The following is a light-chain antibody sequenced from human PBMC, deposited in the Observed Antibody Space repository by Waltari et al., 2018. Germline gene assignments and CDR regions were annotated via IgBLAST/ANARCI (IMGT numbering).Light chain of an antibody. Sequence: EIVLTQSPATLSLSPGERATLSCRASPTVTNYLAWYQQKPGQAPRLLIYDASDRATGIPARFSGSGSGTDFTLTISSLEPEDFAVYYCQQRYAWPLTFGGGTKVEIK. V-gene: IGKV3-11*01. J-gene: IGKJ4*01. CDR2: DAS. CDR3: QQRYAWPLT. CDR1: PTVTNY.